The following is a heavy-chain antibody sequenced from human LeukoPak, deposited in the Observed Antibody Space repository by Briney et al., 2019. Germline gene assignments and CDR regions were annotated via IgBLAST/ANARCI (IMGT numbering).Heavy chain of an antibody. V-gene: IGHV3-48*01. CDR3: GRVEESASFDP. Sequence: PGGSLRLSCAASGFTFSSYSMNWVRQAPGKGLEWVSYISSSSSTIYYADSVKGRFTISRDNAKNSLYLQMNSLRAEDAAVYYCGRVEESASFDPWGQGTLVTVSS. CDR1: GFTFSSYS. D-gene: IGHD3-3*01. J-gene: IGHJ5*02. CDR2: ISSSSSTI.